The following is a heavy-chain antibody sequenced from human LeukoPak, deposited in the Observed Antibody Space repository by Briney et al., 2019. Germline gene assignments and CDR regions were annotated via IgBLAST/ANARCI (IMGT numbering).Heavy chain of an antibody. V-gene: IGHV3-30*04. Sequence: GGSLRLSCAASGFTFSSYAMHWVRQAPGKGLEWVALISYDGSNKYYADSVKGRFTISRDNSKNTLYLQMNSLRAEDTAVYYCAKDPTPYGYTHFDYWGQVTLVTVSS. CDR1: GFTFSSYA. CDR2: ISYDGSNK. J-gene: IGHJ4*02. D-gene: IGHD5-18*01. CDR3: AKDPTPYGYTHFDY.